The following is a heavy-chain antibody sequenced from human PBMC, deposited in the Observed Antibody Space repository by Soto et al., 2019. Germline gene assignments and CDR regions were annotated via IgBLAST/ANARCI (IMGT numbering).Heavy chain of an antibody. CDR1: GYTFTGYY. D-gene: IGHD2-2*01. Sequence: ASVKVSCKASGYTFTGYYMHWVRQAPGQGLEWMGWINPNSGGTNYAQKFQGWVTMTRDTSISTAYMELSRLRSDDTAVYYCARDRIVVVPAALPYYWGQGTLVTVSS. J-gene: IGHJ4*02. V-gene: IGHV1-2*04. CDR2: INPNSGGT. CDR3: ARDRIVVVPAALPYY.